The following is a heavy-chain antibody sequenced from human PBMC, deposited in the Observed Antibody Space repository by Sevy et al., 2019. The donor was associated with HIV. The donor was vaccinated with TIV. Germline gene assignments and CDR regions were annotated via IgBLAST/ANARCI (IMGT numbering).Heavy chain of an antibody. D-gene: IGHD2-15*01. J-gene: IGHJ4*02. CDR3: AVRYCSGGSCYWPFDY. V-gene: IGHV1-69*06. Sequence: ASVKVSCKASGGTFSSYAISWVRRAPGQGLEWMGGIIPIFGTANYAQKFQGRVTITADKSTSTAYMELSSLRSEDTAVYSCAVRYCSGGSCYWPFDYWGQGTLVTVSS. CDR1: GGTFSSYA. CDR2: IIPIFGTA.